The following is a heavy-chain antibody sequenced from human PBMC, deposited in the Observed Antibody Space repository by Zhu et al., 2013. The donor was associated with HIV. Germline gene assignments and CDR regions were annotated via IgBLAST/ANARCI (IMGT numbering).Heavy chain of an antibody. CDR3: ARSQGLTFGVVV. CDR2: INPDSGDT. Sequence: QVQMVQSGAEVKKPGASVKVSCKSSGYAFVGYYVHWVRQAPGQGFEWMGWINPDSGDTDYAQKFLGRVSITRDTSIGTAFMEVRRLTSDDTAVYYCARSQGLTFGVVVWGQGTLVTVSS. CDR1: GYAFVGYY. D-gene: IGHD3-3*01. J-gene: IGHJ4*02. V-gene: IGHV1-2*02.